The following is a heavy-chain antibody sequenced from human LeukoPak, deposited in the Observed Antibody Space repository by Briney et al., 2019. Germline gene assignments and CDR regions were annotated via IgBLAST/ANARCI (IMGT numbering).Heavy chain of an antibody. CDR2: IKQDGSVE. V-gene: IGHV3-7*01. CDR1: GFTFENYW. CDR3: ARWAGVTDQ. Sequence: GGSLRLSCAASGFTFENYWLSWVRQVPRKGPEWVANIKQDGSVEHYLDSVKGRFTIYRDNPKNSLFLQMNSLIAEDTAVYYCARWAGVTDQWGQGTLVTVSS. J-gene: IGHJ4*02. D-gene: IGHD5-18*01.